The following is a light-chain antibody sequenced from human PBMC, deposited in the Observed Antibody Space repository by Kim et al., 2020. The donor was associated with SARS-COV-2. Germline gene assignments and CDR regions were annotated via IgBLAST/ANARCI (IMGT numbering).Light chain of an antibody. V-gene: IGKV3-15*01. CDR1: HSVSSN. CDR3: QQYNNWPLT. Sequence: EIVMTQSPATLSVSPGERATLSCRASHSVSSNLAWYQQKPGQAPRLLIYGASTRATGIPARFSGSGSGTEFTLTISSLQSEDFAVYYCQQYNNWPLTFGGGTKLEI. J-gene: IGKJ4*01. CDR2: GAS.